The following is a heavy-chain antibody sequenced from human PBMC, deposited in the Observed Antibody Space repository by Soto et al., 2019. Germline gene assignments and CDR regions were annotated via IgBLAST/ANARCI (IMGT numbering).Heavy chain of an antibody. Sequence: QVQLQESGPGLVKPSETLSLTCSVSGGSLTSYYWSWIRQPPGKGLEWIAFVYYTRIARYNPSLKRRVTISVDTSKNHFSLKLPSVTAADTAIYYRARRIVSTETFDYWGQGTLVTVSS. J-gene: IGHJ4*02. CDR2: VYYTRIA. D-gene: IGHD5-12*01. CDR1: GGSLTSYY. V-gene: IGHV4-59*08. CDR3: ARRIVSTETFDY.